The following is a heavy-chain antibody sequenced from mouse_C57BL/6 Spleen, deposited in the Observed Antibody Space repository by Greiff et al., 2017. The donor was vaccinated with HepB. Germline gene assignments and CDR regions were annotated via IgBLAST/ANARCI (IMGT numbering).Heavy chain of an antibody. J-gene: IGHJ3*01. D-gene: IGHD1-1*02. Sequence: VQLKESGPELVKPGASVKISCKASGYAFSSSWMNWVKQRPGKGLEWIGRIYPGDGDTNYNGKFKGKATLTADKSSSTAYMQLSSLTSEDSAVYFCAGGLWSWFAYWGQGTLVTVSA. CDR3: AGGLWSWFAY. CDR1: GYAFSSSW. CDR2: IYPGDGDT. V-gene: IGHV1-82*01.